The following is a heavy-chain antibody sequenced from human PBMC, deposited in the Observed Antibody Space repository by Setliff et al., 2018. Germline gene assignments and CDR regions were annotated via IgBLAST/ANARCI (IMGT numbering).Heavy chain of an antibody. CDR3: AREQWLDPPGYYYMDV. J-gene: IGHJ6*03. Sequence: SETLSLTCTVSGGSISSYYWSWLRQPAGKGLEWIGRIYTSGSTNYNPSLKSRVTMSVDPSKNQFSLKLSSGTAADTAVYYCAREQWLDPPGYYYMDVWAKGTTVTVSS. D-gene: IGHD6-19*01. V-gene: IGHV4-4*07. CDR2: IYTSGST. CDR1: GGSISSYY.